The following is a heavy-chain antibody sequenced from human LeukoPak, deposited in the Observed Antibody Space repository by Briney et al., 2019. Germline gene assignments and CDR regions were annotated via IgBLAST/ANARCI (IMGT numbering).Heavy chain of an antibody. CDR2: INWNGGST. J-gene: IGHJ4*02. CDR1: GFTFDDYG. Sequence: GGSLRLSCATSGFTFDDYGMSWVRQAPGKGLEWVSGINWNGGSTGYADSVKGRFSISRDNAKNALYLQMNSLRAEDTALYYCASGVVAANYFDYWGQGTLVIVSS. D-gene: IGHD2-15*01. CDR3: ASGVVAANYFDY. V-gene: IGHV3-20*04.